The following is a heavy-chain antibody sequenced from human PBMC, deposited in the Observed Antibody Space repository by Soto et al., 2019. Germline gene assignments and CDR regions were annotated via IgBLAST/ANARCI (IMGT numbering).Heavy chain of an antibody. V-gene: IGHV4-39*01. CDR1: GGSISSSSYY. CDR2: IYYSGST. D-gene: IGHD4-17*01. J-gene: IGHJ4*02. CDR3: ARLDGDGDY. Sequence: SETLSLTCTVSGGSISSSSYYWGWIRQPPGKGLEWIGSIYYSGSTYYNPSLKSRVTISVDTSKNQFSLKLSSVTAADTAVYYCARLDGDGDYWGQGTLVTVSS.